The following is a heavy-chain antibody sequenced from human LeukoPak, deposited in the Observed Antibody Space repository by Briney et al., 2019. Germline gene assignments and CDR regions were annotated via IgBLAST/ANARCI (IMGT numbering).Heavy chain of an antibody. CDR2: IYTSGSS. V-gene: IGHV4-4*07. CDR3: ARDIDPILGYCISTSCSGPKQSTLPSNWFDP. D-gene: IGHD2-2*01. CDR1: GGSISSYY. J-gene: IGHJ5*02. Sequence: SETLSLTCTVSGGSISSYYWSWIRQPAGKGLEWIGRIYTSGSSSYNPSLKSRVTMSVDTSTNQFSLKLTSVTAADAAMYYCARDIDPILGYCISTSCSGPKQSTLPSNWFDPWGQGTLVTVSS.